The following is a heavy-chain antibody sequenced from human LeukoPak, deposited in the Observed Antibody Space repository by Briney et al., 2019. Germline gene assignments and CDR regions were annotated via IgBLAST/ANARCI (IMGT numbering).Heavy chain of an antibody. Sequence: SVKVSCKASGGTFSSYAISWVRQAPGQGLEWMGGIIPIFGTANYAQKFQGRVTITADESTSTAYMELSSLRSEDTAVYYCARLVRGRLGYYYMDVWGKGTTITVSS. V-gene: IGHV1-69*01. CDR2: IIPIFGTA. D-gene: IGHD3-10*02. CDR3: ARLVRGRLGYYYMDV. CDR1: GGTFSSYA. J-gene: IGHJ6*03.